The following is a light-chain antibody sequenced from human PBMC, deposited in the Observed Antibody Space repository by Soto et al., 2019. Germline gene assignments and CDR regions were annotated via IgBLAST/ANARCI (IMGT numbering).Light chain of an antibody. J-gene: IGKJ1*01. CDR1: QNIYKY. Sequence: DIQMTQSPSTLSASVGDRVTITCRASQNIYKYLNWYQQKPGQAPKLLISAASSLQSGVPSRFSGSGSRTDFTLTISSLQPEDFASYYCQQSYNTPPWTFGQGTKVDIK. V-gene: IGKV1-39*01. CDR3: QQSYNTPPWT. CDR2: AAS.